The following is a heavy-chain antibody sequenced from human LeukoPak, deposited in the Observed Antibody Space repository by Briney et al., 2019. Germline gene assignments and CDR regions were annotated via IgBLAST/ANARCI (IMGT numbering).Heavy chain of an antibody. CDR1: GFTFSSYA. CDR3: AKDPGNNDDYVWGSYRPRTDY. J-gene: IGHJ4*02. CDR2: ISGSGGST. D-gene: IGHD3-16*02. Sequence: QPGGSLRLPCAASGFTFSSYAMSWVRQAPGKGLEWVSAISGSGGSTYYADSVKGRFTISRDNSKNTLYLQMNSLRAEDTAVYYCAKDPGNNDDYVWGSYRPRTDYWGQGTLVTVSP. V-gene: IGHV3-23*01.